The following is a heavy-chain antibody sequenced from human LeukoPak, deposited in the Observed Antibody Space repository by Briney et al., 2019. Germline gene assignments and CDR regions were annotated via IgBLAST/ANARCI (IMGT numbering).Heavy chain of an antibody. CDR1: GFTFSSYA. D-gene: IGHD3-3*01. J-gene: IGHJ3*02. V-gene: IGHV3-23*01. CDR2: LSASGGTS. CDR3: AKGDSITILDI. Sequence: GGSLRLSCATSGFTFSSYAMTWVRQAPGKGLEWVSALSASGGTSYYAGSVKGRFTISRDTSKNTLYLQMNSLRADDTAVYYCAKGDSITILDIWGQGTMVTVSS.